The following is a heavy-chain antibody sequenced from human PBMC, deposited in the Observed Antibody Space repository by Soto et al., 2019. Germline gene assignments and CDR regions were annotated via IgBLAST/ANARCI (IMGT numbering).Heavy chain of an antibody. CDR1: GYTFTGYY. CDR2: ITPNSGGT. D-gene: IGHD3-9*01. J-gene: IGHJ5*02. V-gene: IGHV1-2*04. CDR3: ARAGYDILTGPTGGFDP. Sequence: APVQVSCKASGYTFTGYYMHWVRQAHAQALEWTGWITPNSGGTNYAQKFQGWVTMTRDTSISTAYMELSRLRSDDTAVYYCARAGYDILTGPTGGFDPWGQGTLVTVSS.